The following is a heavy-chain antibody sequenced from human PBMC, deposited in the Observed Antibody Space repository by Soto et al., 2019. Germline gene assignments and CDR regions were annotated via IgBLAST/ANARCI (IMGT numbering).Heavy chain of an antibody. CDR3: ARDRTHILWFGELLVGGMDV. J-gene: IGHJ6*02. V-gene: IGHV1-69*13. Sequence: GASVKVSCKASGGTFSSYAISWVRQAPGQGLEWMGGIIPIFGTANYAQKFQGRVTITADESTSTAYMELSSLRSEDTAVYYCARDRTHILWFGELLVGGMDVWGQGTTVTVSS. CDR1: GGTFSSYA. D-gene: IGHD3-10*01. CDR2: IIPIFGTA.